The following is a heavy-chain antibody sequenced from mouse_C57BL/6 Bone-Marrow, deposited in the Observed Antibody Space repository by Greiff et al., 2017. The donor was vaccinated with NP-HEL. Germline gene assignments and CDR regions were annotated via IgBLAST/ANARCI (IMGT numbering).Heavy chain of an antibody. V-gene: IGHV1-50*01. J-gene: IGHJ2*01. CDR3: ARQLRLLHYFDY. Sequence: QVQLQQPGAELVKPGASVKLSCKASGYTFTSYWMQWVKQRPGQGLEWIGEIDPSDSYTNYNQKFKGKATLTVDTSSSTAYMQLSSLTSEDSAVYYCARQLRLLHYFDYWGQGTTLTVSS. CDR2: IDPSDSYT. CDR1: GYTFTSYW. D-gene: IGHD3-2*02.